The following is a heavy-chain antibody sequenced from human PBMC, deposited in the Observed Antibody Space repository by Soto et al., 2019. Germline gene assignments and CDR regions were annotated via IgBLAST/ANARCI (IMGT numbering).Heavy chain of an antibody. CDR2: ISSSGTYI. D-gene: IGHD3-10*01. J-gene: IGHJ6*02. CDR3: VRAGHVFDVHYYGMDL. Sequence: GGSLRLSCEASGFTFNDYSMDWVRQAPEKGLEWVSSISSSGTYIYYADSVKGRFAISRDNTNNVMYLQMDTLRAEDTAVYYCVRAGHVFDVHYYGMDLWGQGTTVTVSS. CDR1: GFTFNDYS. V-gene: IGHV3-21*01.